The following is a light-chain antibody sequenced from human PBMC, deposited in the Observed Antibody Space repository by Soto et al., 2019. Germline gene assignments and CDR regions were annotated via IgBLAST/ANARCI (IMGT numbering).Light chain of an antibody. CDR2: GAS. J-gene: IGKJ1*01. V-gene: IGKV3-15*01. Sequence: EIVMTQSPATLSVSPGERASLSCRASQSVSSDLAWYHQKPGQAPRLLIYGASTRATGIPARFSGSGSATEFTLTISSLQSEDFAVYYCQQYNNWPQTFGQGTKVDIK. CDR1: QSVSSD. CDR3: QQYNNWPQT.